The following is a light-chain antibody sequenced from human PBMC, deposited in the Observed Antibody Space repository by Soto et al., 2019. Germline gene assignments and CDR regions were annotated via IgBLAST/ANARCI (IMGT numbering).Light chain of an antibody. CDR2: DVS. CDR1: SSDGGGYNY. J-gene: IGLJ2*01. V-gene: IGLV2-14*01. Sequence: QSALTQPASVSGSPGQSITISCTGTSSDGGGYNYVSWYQQHPGKAPKLMIYDVSNRPSGVSNRFSGSKSGNTASLTISGLQAEDEDDYYCSSYTSSSNHVVFGVGTQLTVL. CDR3: SSYTSSSNHVV.